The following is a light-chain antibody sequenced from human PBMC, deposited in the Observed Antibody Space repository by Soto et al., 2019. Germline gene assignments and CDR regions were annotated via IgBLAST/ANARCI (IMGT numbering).Light chain of an antibody. CDR1: ESVSSK. CDR2: DTS. Sequence: IVMTQSPATLSVSPGERAALSCSAGESVSSKLAWYRQRPGQAPRLVIYDTSTRATGVPARFSGSGSGTEFTLTISSLQSEDFGVYYCQQYNDWFSITFGQGTRLEIK. V-gene: IGKV3-15*01. CDR3: QQYNDWFSIT. J-gene: IGKJ5*01.